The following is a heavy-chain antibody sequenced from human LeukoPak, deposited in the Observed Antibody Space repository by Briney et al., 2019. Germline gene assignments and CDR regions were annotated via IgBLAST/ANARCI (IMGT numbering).Heavy chain of an antibody. CDR1: GFTFSRYW. D-gene: IGHD4-11*01. J-gene: IGHJ6*03. Sequence: GSLRLSCAASGFTFSRYWMSWVRQPPGKGLEWVGSIYYSGSTYYNPSLTSRVTISVDTSKNQFSLKVSSVTAADTAVYYCARHLQNSYYYSMDVWGTGTTVTVSS. CDR2: IYYSGST. CDR3: ARHLQNSYYYSMDV. V-gene: IGHV4-39*01.